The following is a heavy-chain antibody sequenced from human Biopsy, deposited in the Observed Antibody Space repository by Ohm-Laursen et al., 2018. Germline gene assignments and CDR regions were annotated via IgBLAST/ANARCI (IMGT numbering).Heavy chain of an antibody. CDR1: GYSFTSYY. Sequence: ASVKVSCKASGYSFTSYYMHWVRQAPGQGLEWMGMINPSGSTTSYPQIFQGRVTMTRDTSKSTVYMELSSPRSAGTAVYFCARNTGWYGDLYYFDYWGQGTLVTVSS. CDR2: INPSGSTT. D-gene: IGHD6-19*01. CDR3: ARNTGWYGDLYYFDY. J-gene: IGHJ4*02. V-gene: IGHV1-46*01.